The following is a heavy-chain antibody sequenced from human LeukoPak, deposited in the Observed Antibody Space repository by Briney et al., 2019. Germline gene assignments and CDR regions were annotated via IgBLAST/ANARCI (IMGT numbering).Heavy chain of an antibody. CDR2: IYSGGST. V-gene: IGHV3-53*01. J-gene: IGHJ6*02. Sequence: GGSLRLSCAASGFTVSDNYMSWVRQAPGKGLEWVSVIYSGGSTYYAGSAEGRFIISRDESKNTLFLQMNNLRAEDTAVYYCARDLRRPAFYYYGMDVWGQGTTVIVSS. CDR1: GFTVSDNY. CDR3: ARDLRRPAFYYYGMDV.